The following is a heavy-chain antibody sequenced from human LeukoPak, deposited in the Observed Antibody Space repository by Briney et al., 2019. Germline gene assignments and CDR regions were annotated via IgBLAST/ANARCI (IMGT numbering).Heavy chain of an antibody. Sequence: ASVKVSCKXSGGTFSSYAVTWVRQAPGQGLEWMGGIIPIFGTANYAQKFQGRVTITTDESTSTAYMELSSLRSEDTAFYYCARGSGYDFCSDTEGYWGQGTLVTVSS. D-gene: IGHD3-3*01. CDR2: IIPIFGTA. V-gene: IGHV1-69*05. CDR1: GGTFSSYA. CDR3: ARGSGYDFCSDTEGY. J-gene: IGHJ4*02.